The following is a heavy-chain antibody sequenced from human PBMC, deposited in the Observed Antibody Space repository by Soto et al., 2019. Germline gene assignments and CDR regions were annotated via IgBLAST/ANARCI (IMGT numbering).Heavy chain of an antibody. CDR1: GGSISSSSYY. V-gene: IGHV4-39*01. CDR2: IYYSGST. J-gene: IGHJ4*02. CDR3: ARHAVHSSGFTEY. D-gene: IGHD6-19*01. Sequence: QLQLQESGPGLVKPSETLSLTCTVSGGSISSSSYYWGWIRQPPGKGLEWIGSIYYSGSTYYNPSLKSRVTISVDTSKTQFSLKLSSVPAADTAVYYCARHAVHSSGFTEYWGQGTLVTVSS.